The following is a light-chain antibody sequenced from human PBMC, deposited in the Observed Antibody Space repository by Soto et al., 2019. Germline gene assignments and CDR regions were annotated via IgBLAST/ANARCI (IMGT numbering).Light chain of an antibody. CDR1: QRVSNN. V-gene: IGKV3-15*01. CDR2: ATS. Sequence: EIVMTQSPATLSVSPGERATLSCRASQRVSNNLAWYQQRPGRSPRLLIYATSTRATGIPARFSGSGSGTEFTLTISSLQSEDLAVYYCQQYDNWPPPFGQGTRLEIK. J-gene: IGKJ5*01. CDR3: QQYDNWPPP.